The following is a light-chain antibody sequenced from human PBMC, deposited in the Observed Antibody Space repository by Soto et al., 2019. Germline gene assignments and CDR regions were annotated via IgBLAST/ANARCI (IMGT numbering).Light chain of an antibody. V-gene: IGKV3-15*01. Sequence: VLPQSPATLSVSPGEGVTLSCRASQGIGATLALCQHKHGQTPRLLIYDTSARATGVPARFSGSRSGPDFTLYISSMQSEDFASDYCQRYNNWALTVGGGTKVESK. J-gene: IGKJ4*01. CDR1: QGIGAT. CDR2: DTS. CDR3: QRYNNWALT.